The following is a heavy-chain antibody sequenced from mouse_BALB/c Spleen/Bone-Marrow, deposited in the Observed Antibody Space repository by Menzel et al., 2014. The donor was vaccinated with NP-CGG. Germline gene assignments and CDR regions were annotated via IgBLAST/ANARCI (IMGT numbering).Heavy chain of an antibody. J-gene: IGHJ3*01. D-gene: IGHD2-4*01. CDR2: ISGGGSYT. CDR3: ARHAYYDQTEVSFVY. Sequence: EVQRVESGGGLVKSGGSLKLSCAASGFSFNSYGMSWVRQTPEKRLEWVATISGGGSYTFYPDSVKGRFTISRDNAKNNLYLQLSSLRSGDTALYYCARHAYYDQTEVSFVYWGQGTLVTVSA. CDR1: GFSFNSYG. V-gene: IGHV5-9-2*01.